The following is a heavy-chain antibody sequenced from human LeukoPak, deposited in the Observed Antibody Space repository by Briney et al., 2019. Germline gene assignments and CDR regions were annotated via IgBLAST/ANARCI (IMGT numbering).Heavy chain of an antibody. V-gene: IGHV4-39*07. CDR3: ARGQQLTNYYFDY. Sequence: TSETLSLTCTVSGGSISSSSYYWGWIRQPPGKGLEWIGSIYYSGSTYYNPSLKSRVTISVDTSKNQLSLKLSSVTAADTAVYYCARGQQLTNYYFDYWGQGTLVTVSS. CDR2: IYYSGST. J-gene: IGHJ4*02. D-gene: IGHD6-13*01. CDR1: GGSISSSSYY.